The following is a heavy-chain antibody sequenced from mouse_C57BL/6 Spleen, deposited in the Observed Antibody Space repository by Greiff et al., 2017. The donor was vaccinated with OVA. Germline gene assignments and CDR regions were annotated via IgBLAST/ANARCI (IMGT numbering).Heavy chain of an antibody. V-gene: IGHV1-50*01. D-gene: IGHD1-1*01. J-gene: IGHJ2*01. Sequence: QVQLQQPGAELVKPGASVKLSCKASGYTFTSYWMQWVKQRPGQGLEWIGEIDPSDSYTNYNQKFKGKATLTVDTSSSTAYMHLSSQTYEGSAVYYCARSEGNYSSSYGGYFDYWGQGTTLTVSS. CDR3: ARSEGNYSSSYGGYFDY. CDR2: IDPSDSYT. CDR1: GYTFTSYW.